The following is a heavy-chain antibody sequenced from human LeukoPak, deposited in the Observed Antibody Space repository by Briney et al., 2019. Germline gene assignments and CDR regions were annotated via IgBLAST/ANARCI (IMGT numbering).Heavy chain of an antibody. CDR1: GFTFSSYW. J-gene: IGHJ3*02. V-gene: IGHV3-74*01. CDR2: INSDGSST. Sequence: GGSLRLSCAASGFTFSSYWMHWVRQAPGKGLVWVSRINSDGSSTSYADSVKGRFTISRDNAKNTLYLQMNSLRAEDTAVYYCARYCSGVSCYQSPDAFDIWGQGTMVPVSS. CDR3: ARYCSGVSCYQSPDAFDI. D-gene: IGHD2-15*01.